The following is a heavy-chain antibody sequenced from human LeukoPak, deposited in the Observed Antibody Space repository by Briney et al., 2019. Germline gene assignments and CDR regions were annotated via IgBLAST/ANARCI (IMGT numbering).Heavy chain of an antibody. CDR1: GYTFTSYD. CDR2: MNPNSGNT. Sequence: AASVKVSCKASGYTFTSYDINWVRQATGQGLEWMGWMNPNSGNTGYAQKFQGRVTITRNTSISTAYMELSSLGSEDTAVYYCARSLTANWFDPWGQGTLVTVSS. J-gene: IGHJ5*02. V-gene: IGHV1-8*03. CDR3: ARSLTANWFDP. D-gene: IGHD5-18*01.